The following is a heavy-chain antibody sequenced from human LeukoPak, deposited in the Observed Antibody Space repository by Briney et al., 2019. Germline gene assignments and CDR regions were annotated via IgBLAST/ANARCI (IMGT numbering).Heavy chain of an antibody. J-gene: IGHJ6*03. Sequence: PGGSLRLSCAASGFTFSNYAMSWVRQAPGKGLEWVSAISGSGDSTYYADSVKGRFTISRDNSKNTLYLQMNSLRAEDTAVYYCAKHQRDIVVVPAGVGYYMDVWGKGTTVTVSS. CDR3: AKHQRDIVVVPAGVGYYMDV. CDR1: GFTFSNYA. V-gene: IGHV3-23*01. CDR2: ISGSGDST. D-gene: IGHD2-2*01.